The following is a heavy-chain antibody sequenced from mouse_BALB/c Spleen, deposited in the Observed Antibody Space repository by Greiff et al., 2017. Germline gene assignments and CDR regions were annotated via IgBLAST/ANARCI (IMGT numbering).Heavy chain of an antibody. CDR2: IDPANGNT. V-gene: IGHV14-3*02. Sequence: VQLQQPGAELVKPGASVKLSCTASGFNIKDTYMHWVKQRPEQGLEWIGRIDPANGNTKYDPKFQGKATITADTSSNTAYLQLSSLTSEDTAVYYCARSDEYDWAWFAYWGQGTLVTVSA. J-gene: IGHJ3*01. CDR1: GFNIKDTY. CDR3: ARSDEYDWAWFAY. D-gene: IGHD2-4*01.